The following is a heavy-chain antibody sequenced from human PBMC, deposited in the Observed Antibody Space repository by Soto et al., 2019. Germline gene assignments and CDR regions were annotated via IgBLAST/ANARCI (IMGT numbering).Heavy chain of an antibody. CDR1: GFTFSSYA. CDR2: ISGSGGST. J-gene: IGHJ4*02. D-gene: IGHD3-22*01. CDR3: AKDSPYYYDSSGYQQPGY. V-gene: IGHV3-23*01. Sequence: GGSLRLSCAASGFTFSSYAMSWVRQAPGKGLEWVSAISGSGGSTYYADSVKGRFTISRDNSKNTLYLQMNSLRAEDTAVYYCAKDSPYYYDSSGYQQPGYWGQGTLVTVSS.